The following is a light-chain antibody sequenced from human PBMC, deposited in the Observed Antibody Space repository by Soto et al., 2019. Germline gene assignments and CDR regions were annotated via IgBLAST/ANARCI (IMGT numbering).Light chain of an antibody. J-gene: IGKJ1*01. CDR2: AAS. CDR1: QGIHNY. V-gene: IGKV1-39*01. CDR3: QQSYTIPWM. Sequence: EIQMTQSPSSLSPSIRDTVSVTCRASQGIHNYVAWYQQRQGNXPSLLIYAASTLQSGVPSRFSGSGSGADLTITISSLQPEDFETYYGQQSYTIPWMFGQGTKVDIK.